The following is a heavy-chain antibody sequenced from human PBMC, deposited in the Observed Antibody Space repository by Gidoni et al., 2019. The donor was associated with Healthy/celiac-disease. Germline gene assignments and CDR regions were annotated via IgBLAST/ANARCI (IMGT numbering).Heavy chain of an antibody. J-gene: IGHJ6*02. V-gene: IGHV4-39*01. CDR1: GGSISSSSYS. CDR3: ASRIDSREQWLDYYYYGMDV. D-gene: IGHD6-19*01. Sequence: QLPLQESGPGLVKPSETLSLTCTVSGGSISSSSYSWGWTRQPPGKGPEWIGSIYYSGSTYYNPSLKSRVTISVDTSKNQFSLKLSSVTAADTAVYYCASRIDSREQWLDYYYYGMDVWGQGTTVTVSS. CDR2: IYYSGST.